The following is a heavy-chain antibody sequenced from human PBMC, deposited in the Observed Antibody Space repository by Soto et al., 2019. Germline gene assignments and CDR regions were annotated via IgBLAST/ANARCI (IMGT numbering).Heavy chain of an antibody. Sequence: EVQLVESGGGLVQPGGSLRLSCAASGFTFSTYWMSWVRQAPGKGLEWVANIKQDGSEEYYVDSVKGRFTISRDNAKNSLYLQMNTLRGEDTAVYYCARTHWAYYAWDYWGQGTLVTVSS. J-gene: IGHJ4*02. D-gene: IGHD3-10*01. CDR1: GFTFSTYW. CDR2: IKQDGSEE. V-gene: IGHV3-7*04. CDR3: ARTHWAYYAWDY.